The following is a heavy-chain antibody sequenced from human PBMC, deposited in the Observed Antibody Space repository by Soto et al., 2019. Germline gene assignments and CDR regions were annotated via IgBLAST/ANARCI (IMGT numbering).Heavy chain of an antibody. CDR1: GFTFSSYW. J-gene: IGHJ3*02. Sequence: GGSLRLSCAASGFTFSSYWMSWVRQAPGKGLEWVANIKQDGSEKYYVDSVKGRFTISRDNAKNSLYLQMNSLRAEDTAVYYCARGLSAYYDYWRGWDDAFDIWGQGTMVTVSS. CDR2: IKQDGSEK. CDR3: ARGLSAYYDYWRGWDDAFDI. V-gene: IGHV3-7*01. D-gene: IGHD3-3*01.